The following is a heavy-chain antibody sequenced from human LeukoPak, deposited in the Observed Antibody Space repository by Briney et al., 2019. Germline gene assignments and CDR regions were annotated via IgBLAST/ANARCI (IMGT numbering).Heavy chain of an antibody. Sequence: ASVKVSCKASGYTFTSYAMNWVRQAPGQGLEWMGWINTNTGNPTYAQGFTGRFVFSLDTSVSTAYLQWSSLKASDTAMYYCARRRYSGYEIDAFDIWGQGTMVTVSS. J-gene: IGHJ3*02. CDR2: INTNTGNP. CDR3: ARRRYSGYEIDAFDI. D-gene: IGHD5-12*01. CDR1: GYTFTSYA. V-gene: IGHV7-4-1*02.